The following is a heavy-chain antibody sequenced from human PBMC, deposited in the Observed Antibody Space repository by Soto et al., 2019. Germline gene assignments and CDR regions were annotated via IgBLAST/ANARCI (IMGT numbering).Heavy chain of an antibody. V-gene: IGHV4-31*03. J-gene: IGHJ4*02. Sequence: GPGPQPPSETLSLTCTVSGGSINRGGYYWTWIRQHPGKGLEWIGSVYYSGSTNYNPSLKSRVTISVDTSKNQFSLKLSSVSAADTAVYYCARGAGGNFYFDYWGQGTLVTVSS. D-gene: IGHD2-21*02. CDR1: GGSINRGGYY. CDR2: VYYSGST. CDR3: ARGAGGNFYFDY.